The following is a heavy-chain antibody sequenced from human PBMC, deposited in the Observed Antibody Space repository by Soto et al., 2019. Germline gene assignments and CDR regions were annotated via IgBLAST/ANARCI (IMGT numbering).Heavy chain of an antibody. CDR1: GGSIGSTTYY. J-gene: IGHJ4*02. D-gene: IGHD5-12*01. Sequence: QLQLQESGPGLVRPSETLSLTCSVSGGSIGSTTYYWGWIRQPPWKGLEWVGSIYYSGRTCYNPSLKTRVTLSIDTSKNQFSLKLSSVTAADTAVYYCARHIDTVATYFDYWGQGTLVPVSS. V-gene: IGHV4-39*01. CDR2: IYYSGRT. CDR3: ARHIDTVATYFDY.